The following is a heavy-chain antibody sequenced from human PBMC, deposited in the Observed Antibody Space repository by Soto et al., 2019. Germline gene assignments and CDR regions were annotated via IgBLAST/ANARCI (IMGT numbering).Heavy chain of an antibody. Sequence: GGSLRLSCAASGFTFSNYAMTWIRQAPGKGLEWLSSISDDGRKTYYADSVKGRFTISRDHAKNSLYLQMNSLRAEDTAVYYCARAPYYDVYFDYWGQGTPVTSPQ. J-gene: IGHJ4*02. CDR1: GFTFSNYA. V-gene: IGHV3-21*04. CDR2: ISDDGRKT. D-gene: IGHD3-16*01. CDR3: ARAPYYDVYFDY.